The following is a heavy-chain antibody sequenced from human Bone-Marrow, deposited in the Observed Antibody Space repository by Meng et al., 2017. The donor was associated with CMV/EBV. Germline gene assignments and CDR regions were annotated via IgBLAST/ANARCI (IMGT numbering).Heavy chain of an antibody. Sequence: GSLRLSCTVSGYSISSGYYWCWIRQPPGKGLEWIGSIYHSGSTYYNPSLKSRVTISVDTSKNQFSLKLSSVTAADTAVYYCARVDGLAVGYYFDYWGQRTLVTVSS. D-gene: IGHD6-19*01. CDR2: IYHSGST. J-gene: IGHJ4*02. CDR1: GYSISSGYY. CDR3: ARVDGLAVGYYFDY. V-gene: IGHV4-38-2*02.